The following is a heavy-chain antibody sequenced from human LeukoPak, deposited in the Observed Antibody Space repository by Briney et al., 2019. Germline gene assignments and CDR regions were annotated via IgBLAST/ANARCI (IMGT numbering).Heavy chain of an antibody. J-gene: IGHJ4*02. Sequence: SVKVSCKASGGTFSSYAISWVRQAPGQGLEWMGGSIPIFGTANYAQKFQGRVTITADKSTSTAYMELSSLRSEDTAVYYCARDQIGYNWKGGYYFDYWGQGTLVTVSS. D-gene: IGHD1-1*01. V-gene: IGHV1-69*06. CDR1: GGTFSSYA. CDR2: SIPIFGTA. CDR3: ARDQIGYNWKGGYYFDY.